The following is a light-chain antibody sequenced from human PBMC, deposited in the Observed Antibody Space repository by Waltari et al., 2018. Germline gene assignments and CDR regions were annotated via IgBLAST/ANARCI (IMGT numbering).Light chain of an antibody. CDR1: QSVLHSSNNKNY. Sequence: TVVTQSPDSLPVSLGERATIHCKSSQSVLHSSNNKNYLAWYQKKPGQPPKLLIFWASARESGVPHRFSGSGSGTDFTLTISNLQTADVAVYYCQQYYSFPPTFGQGTKVEIK. CDR3: QQYYSFPPT. V-gene: IGKV4-1*01. J-gene: IGKJ1*01. CDR2: WAS.